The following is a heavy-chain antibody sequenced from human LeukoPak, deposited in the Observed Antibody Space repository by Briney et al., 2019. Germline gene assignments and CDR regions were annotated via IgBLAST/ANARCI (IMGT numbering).Heavy chain of an antibody. D-gene: IGHD3-3*01. CDR3: ARHASYYDFWSGYYRADAFDI. J-gene: IGHJ3*02. Sequence: PSETLPLTCTVSGGSISSSSYYWGWIRQPPGKGLEWIGSIYYSGSTYYNPSLKSRVTISVDTSKNQFSLKLSSVTAADTAVYYCARHASYYDFWSGYYRADAFDIWGQGTMVTVSS. CDR2: IYYSGST. V-gene: IGHV4-39*01. CDR1: GGSISSSSYY.